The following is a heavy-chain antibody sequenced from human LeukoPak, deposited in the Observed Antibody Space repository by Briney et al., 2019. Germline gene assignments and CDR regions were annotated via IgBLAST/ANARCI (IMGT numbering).Heavy chain of an antibody. D-gene: IGHD5-18*01. V-gene: IGHV4-31*03. J-gene: IGHJ4*02. CDR3: ARSYSYGLVDY. Sequence: SETLSLPCTVSGGSISSGGYYWSWIRQQPGEGLEWIRYIYYSGSTYCNSSLNSRVTMSVDTSKNQFTLRLNAVTAADTAVYYCARSYSYGLVDYWGQGTLVTVPS. CDR2: IYYSGST. CDR1: GGSISSGGYY.